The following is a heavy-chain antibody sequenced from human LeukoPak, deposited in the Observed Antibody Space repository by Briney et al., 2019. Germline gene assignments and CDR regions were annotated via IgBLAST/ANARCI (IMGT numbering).Heavy chain of an antibody. CDR2: VSFDGSNE. V-gene: IGHV3-30*03. D-gene: IGHD3-16*02. CDR3: AREEHDYVWGSYRYFYYYGIDV. Sequence: PGGSLRLSCAASGFTFSDYYMSWIRQSPGRGLEWVSFVSFDGSNEFYADSLKGRFTISRDNSKDTLYLQMDSLRAEDTALYYCAREEHDYVWGSYRYFYYYGIDVWGQGTTVTVSS. CDR1: GFTFSDYY. J-gene: IGHJ6*02.